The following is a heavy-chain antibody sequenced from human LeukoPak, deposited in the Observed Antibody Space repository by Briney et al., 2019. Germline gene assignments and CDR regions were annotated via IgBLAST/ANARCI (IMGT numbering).Heavy chain of an antibody. Sequence: ASVKVSCKASGYTFTSYAMHWVRQAPGQRLEWMGWINAGNGNTKYSQKFQGRVTITRDTSASTAYMELSSLRSEDTAVYYCARVPLWGSVGATTHYYYYMDVWGKGTTVTVSS. D-gene: IGHD1-26*01. CDR3: ARVPLWGSVGATTHYYYYMDV. CDR2: INAGNGNT. V-gene: IGHV1-3*01. J-gene: IGHJ6*03. CDR1: GYTFTSYA.